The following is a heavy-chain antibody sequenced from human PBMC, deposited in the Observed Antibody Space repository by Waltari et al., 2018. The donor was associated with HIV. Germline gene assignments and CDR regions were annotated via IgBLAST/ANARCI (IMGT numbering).Heavy chain of an antibody. V-gene: IGHV3-23*01. CDR3: AKLLVVAGTSADF. J-gene: IGHJ4*02. CDR2: IRGDGST. D-gene: IGHD6-19*01. Sequence: EVQLLESGGGLIQPGGSLRLSCAASGFTFRSYAMSWVRQAPGKGLEWVSVIRGDGSTYYAGSVKGRFTISRDTSKSTVYLQMNDLRAEDTALYFCAKLLVVAGTSADFWGQGILVTVSS. CDR1: GFTFRSYA.